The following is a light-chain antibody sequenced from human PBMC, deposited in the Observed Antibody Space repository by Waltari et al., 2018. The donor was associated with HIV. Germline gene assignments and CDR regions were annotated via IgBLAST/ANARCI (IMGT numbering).Light chain of an antibody. CDR2: EDK. CDR1: RCHIATNY. Sequence: NFMLTQPHSVSESPGKTVTISCTRSRCHIATNYVQWYQLRPGTSPTPVIYEDKQRPYGVPDRFSGSIDSSSNSASLTISGLKTEDEADYYCQSYDSSNFWVFGGGTKLTVL. J-gene: IGLJ3*02. CDR3: QSYDSSNFWV. V-gene: IGLV6-57*01.